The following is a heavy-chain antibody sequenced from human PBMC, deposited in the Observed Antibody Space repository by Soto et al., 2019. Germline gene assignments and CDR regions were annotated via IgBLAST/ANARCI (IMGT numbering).Heavy chain of an antibody. V-gene: IGHV1-8*01. Sequence: QVQLVQSGAEVKKPGASVKVSCKASGYTFTSYDINWVRQATGQGLEWMGWMNPNSGNTVYAQKFQGRVTKTRNASVGTAYVALSRLRSEDTAVYYCTREKVVGATGAWGQGTLVTVSS. D-gene: IGHD1-1*01. J-gene: IGHJ5*02. CDR3: TREKVVGATGA. CDR2: MNPNSGNT. CDR1: GYTFTSYD.